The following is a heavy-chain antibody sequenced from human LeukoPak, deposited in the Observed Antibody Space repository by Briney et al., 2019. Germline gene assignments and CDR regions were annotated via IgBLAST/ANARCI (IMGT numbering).Heavy chain of an antibody. J-gene: IGHJ4*02. Sequence: GGSLRLSCAASGFTFSSYAMSCVRHAPGKGLEWVSAISTTASNTYYADSVKARFTISRDNSKSTLYLQMNRLRVDATAVYYCAKDWSNSLNDFDYWGQGSLVTVSS. V-gene: IGHV3-23*01. CDR3: AKDWSNSLNDFDY. CDR2: ISTTASNT. D-gene: IGHD1-1*01. CDR1: GFTFSSYA.